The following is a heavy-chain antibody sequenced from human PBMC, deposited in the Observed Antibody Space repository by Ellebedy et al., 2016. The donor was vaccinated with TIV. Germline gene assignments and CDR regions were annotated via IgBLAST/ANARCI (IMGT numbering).Heavy chain of an antibody. CDR2: MNVNNGDT. Sequence: ASVKVSXKTSGYTFTDHLIHWVRQAPGQGLEYMACMNVNNGDTNYAQKFHGRVTVTRDTSISTAYMSLNRLTSDDTAVYYCARERSSNWDAFDFWGQGTMVTVSS. CDR1: GYTFTDHL. V-gene: IGHV1-2*02. CDR3: ARERSSNWDAFDF. J-gene: IGHJ3*01. D-gene: IGHD1-20*01.